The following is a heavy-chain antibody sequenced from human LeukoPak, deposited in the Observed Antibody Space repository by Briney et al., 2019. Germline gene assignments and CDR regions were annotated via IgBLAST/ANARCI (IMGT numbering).Heavy chain of an antibody. CDR3: ARDQSHSSGYHYSPLMDV. Sequence: ASVKVSCKASGYTFTGYYMHWVRQAPGQGLEWMGWINPNSGGTNYAQKFQGRVTMTTDTSTSTAYMELRSLRSDDTAVYYCARDQSHSSGYHYSPLMDVWGQGTTVTVSS. CDR2: INPNSGGT. V-gene: IGHV1-2*02. J-gene: IGHJ6*02. D-gene: IGHD3-22*01. CDR1: GYTFTGYY.